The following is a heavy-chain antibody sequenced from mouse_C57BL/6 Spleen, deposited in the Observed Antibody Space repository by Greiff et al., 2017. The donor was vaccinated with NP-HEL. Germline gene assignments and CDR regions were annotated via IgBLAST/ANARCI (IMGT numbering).Heavy chain of an antibody. CDR2: IYPRDGST. Sequence: VKLMESDAELVKPGASVKISCKVSGYTFTDHTLHWMTPRPDQGLEWIGYIYPRDGSTKYNEKFKGKATLTADKSSSTAYMQLNSLTSEDSAVYFCARRGYYGSSYYWYFDVWGTGTTVTVSS. CDR1: GYTFTDHT. J-gene: IGHJ1*03. D-gene: IGHD1-1*01. V-gene: IGHV1-78*01. CDR3: ARRGYYGSSYYWYFDV.